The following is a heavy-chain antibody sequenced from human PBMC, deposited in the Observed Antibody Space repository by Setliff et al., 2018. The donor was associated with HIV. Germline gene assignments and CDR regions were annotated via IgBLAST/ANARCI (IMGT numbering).Heavy chain of an antibody. V-gene: IGHV1-46*01. CDR1: GYTFINYD. Sequence: ASVKVSCKASGYTFINYDINWVRQAPGQGLEWMGIINPSGGSTSYAQKFQGRVTMTRDTSTSTVYMELSSLRSEDTAVYYCARDLTHRTNLYSEYFDYWGQGTLVTVSS. CDR3: ARDLTHRTNLYSEYFDY. J-gene: IGHJ4*02. CDR2: INPSGGST. D-gene: IGHD2-8*01.